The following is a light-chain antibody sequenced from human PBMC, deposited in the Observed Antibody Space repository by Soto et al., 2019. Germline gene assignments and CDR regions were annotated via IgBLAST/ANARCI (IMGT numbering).Light chain of an antibody. CDR2: DAS. Sequence: DIKMYLSLSPLSACVRERVTSTLRASQSIGRWLAWYQQKPGKAPKLLIYDASSLESGVPSRFSGSGSGTEFTLTISSLQPDDFATYYCQQYNSYRTFGQGTKVDIK. CDR3: QQYNSYRT. V-gene: IGKV1-5*01. J-gene: IGKJ1*01. CDR1: QSIGRW.